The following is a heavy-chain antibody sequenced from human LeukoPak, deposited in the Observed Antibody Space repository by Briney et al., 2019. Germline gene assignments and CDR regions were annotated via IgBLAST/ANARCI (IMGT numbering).Heavy chain of an antibody. CDR1: GGTFSSYA. Sequence: SVKVSCKASGGTFSSYAISWVRQAPGQGLEWMGRIIPILGIANYAQKFQGRVTITADKSTSTAYMELSSLRSEDTAVYYCARAPNIVATIEGDWFDPWGQGTLVTVSS. J-gene: IGHJ5*02. CDR2: IIPILGIA. D-gene: IGHD5-12*01. CDR3: ARAPNIVATIEGDWFDP. V-gene: IGHV1-69*04.